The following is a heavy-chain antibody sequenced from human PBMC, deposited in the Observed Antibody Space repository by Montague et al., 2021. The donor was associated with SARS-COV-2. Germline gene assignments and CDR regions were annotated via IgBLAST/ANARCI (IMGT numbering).Heavy chain of an antibody. J-gene: IGHJ4*02. CDR3: ARWDPQTLTMIGLRGKSASDY. Sequence: SETLSLTCAVYGGSFSGYYWAWIRQSPGKGLEWIAEINYSGSTNYNFNPSLRSRVTISVDTSKSQFSLKLSSVIAADTGVYYCARWDPQTLTMIGLRGKSASDYWSQGTLATVSS. CDR1: GGSFSGYY. D-gene: IGHD4-23*01. CDR2: INYSGST. V-gene: IGHV4-34*01.